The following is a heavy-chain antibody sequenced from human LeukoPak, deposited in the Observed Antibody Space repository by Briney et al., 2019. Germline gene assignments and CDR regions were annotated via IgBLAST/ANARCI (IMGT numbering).Heavy chain of an antibody. CDR3: AKEYYYDSSGYVDY. J-gene: IGHJ4*02. V-gene: IGHV3-30*18. Sequence: GGSLGLSFAASGFTFSGYGMHGFRQAPGKGREWLAVISYDGSNKYYADSVKGRFTISRDNSKNTLYLQMNSLRAEDTAVYYCAKEYYYDSSGYVDYWGQGTLVTVSS. CDR2: ISYDGSNK. D-gene: IGHD3-22*01. CDR1: GFTFSGYG.